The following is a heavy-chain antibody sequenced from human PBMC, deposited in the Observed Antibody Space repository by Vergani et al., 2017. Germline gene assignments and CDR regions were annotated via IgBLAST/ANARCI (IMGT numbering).Heavy chain of an antibody. D-gene: IGHD3-16*01. CDR1: GFTFQAFA. V-gene: IGHV3-9*01. J-gene: IGHJ2*01. CDR2: IDRNYGVK. CDR3: VKDNDYDADGPFDL. Sequence: VEAGGCLVQPGGSLRLSCTASGFTFQAFAFHWVRQVSGRGLEWVSGIDRNYGVKNGNSFEGRFSISRDNAKKAVFLQMNNLRHEDTALYFCVKDNDYDADGPFDLWSRGTLVTVSS.